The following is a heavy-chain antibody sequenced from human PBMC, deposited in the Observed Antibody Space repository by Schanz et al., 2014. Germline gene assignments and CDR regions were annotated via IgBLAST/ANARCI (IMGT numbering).Heavy chain of an antibody. CDR2: ISFDGRNT. J-gene: IGHJ4*02. Sequence: VQLVESGGGLVKPGGSLRLSCTASGLTFSDYYMSWIRQAPGKGLEWVGFISFDGRNTGYAHSVKGRFTISRDNSKNTVNLQMNSQRAEDTAVYYCAKEKEEVAADGSFFDYWGQGTLVTVSS. V-gene: IGHV3-30*18. D-gene: IGHD6-13*01. CDR1: GLTFSDYY. CDR3: AKEKEEVAADGSFFDY.